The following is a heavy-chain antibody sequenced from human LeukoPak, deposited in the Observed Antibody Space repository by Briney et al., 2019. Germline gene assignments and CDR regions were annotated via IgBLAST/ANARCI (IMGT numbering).Heavy chain of an antibody. D-gene: IGHD6-13*01. J-gene: IGHJ6*02. CDR3: ARDFAVAGTSYYYYGMDV. V-gene: IGHV4-59*12. Sequence: SETLSLTCTVSGGSISSYYWSWIRQPPGKGLEWIGYIYYSGSTNYNPSLKSRVTISVDTSKNQFSLKVSSVTAADMAVYYCARDFAVAGTSYYYYGMDVWGQGTTVTVSS. CDR1: GGSISSYY. CDR2: IYYSGST.